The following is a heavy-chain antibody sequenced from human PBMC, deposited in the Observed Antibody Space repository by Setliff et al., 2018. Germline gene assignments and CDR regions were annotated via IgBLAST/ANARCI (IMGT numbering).Heavy chain of an antibody. J-gene: IGHJ4*02. V-gene: IGHV3-30*18. CDR1: GFTFSSYG. CDR2: VSYDGSNK. Sequence: GGSLRLSCAASGFTFSSYGMHWVRQAPGKGLEWVAVVSYDGSNKYYADSVKGRFTISRDNSKNTLYLQMNSLRAEDTAVYYCAKIGALRSGIVVVPAATRYFDYWGQGTLVTVSS. CDR3: AKIGALRSGIVVVPAATRYFDY. D-gene: IGHD2-2*01.